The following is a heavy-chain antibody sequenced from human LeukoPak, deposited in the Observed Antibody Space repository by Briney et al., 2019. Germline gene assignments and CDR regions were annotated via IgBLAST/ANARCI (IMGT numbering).Heavy chain of an antibody. CDR2: ISAYNGNT. D-gene: IGHD2-15*01. Sequence: ASVKVSCKASGYTFTSYGNSWVRQAPGQGLEWVGWISAYNGNTNYAQKLQGRVTMTTDTSTSTAYMELRSLRSDDTAVYYCARDQSLGYCSGGSCDAFDIWGQGTMVTVSS. J-gene: IGHJ3*02. V-gene: IGHV1-18*01. CDR1: GYTFTSYG. CDR3: ARDQSLGYCSGGSCDAFDI.